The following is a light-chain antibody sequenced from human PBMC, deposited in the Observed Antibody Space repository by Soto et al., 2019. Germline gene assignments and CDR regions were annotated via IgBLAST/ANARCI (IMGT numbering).Light chain of an antibody. Sequence: QSALTQPPSASGSPGQSVTISCTGTSSDVGGYNYVSWYQQHPGKAPKLMIYEVSKRPSGVPDRFSGSMSGNTAFLTVSGLQPEDEADYYCSSYAGSNKSVFGTGTKVTVL. V-gene: IGLV2-8*01. CDR1: SSDVGGYNY. J-gene: IGLJ1*01. CDR2: EVS. CDR3: SSYAGSNKSV.